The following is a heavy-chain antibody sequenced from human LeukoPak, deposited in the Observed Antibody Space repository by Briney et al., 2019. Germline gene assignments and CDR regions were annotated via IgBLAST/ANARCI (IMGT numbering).Heavy chain of an antibody. CDR1: GFTFSSCS. D-gene: IGHD1/OR15-1a*01. J-gene: IGHJ6*03. CDR3: ARTNNYYYSYYMDV. CDR2: ISSSSSYI. Sequence: GGSLRLSCAASGFTFSSCSMNWVRQAPGKGLEWVSSISSSSSYIYYADSVKGRFTISRDNAENSLYLQMNSLRAEDTAVYYCARTNNYYYSYYMDVWGKGTTVTISS. V-gene: IGHV3-21*01.